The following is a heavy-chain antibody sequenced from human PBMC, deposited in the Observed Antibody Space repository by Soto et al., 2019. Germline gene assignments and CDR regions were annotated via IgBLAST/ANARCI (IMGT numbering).Heavy chain of an antibody. V-gene: IGHV1-8*01. D-gene: IGHD3-16*01. CDR3: AREGVRGMDV. Sequence: QVQLVQSGAEVKKPGASVKVSCKASGYTFTSYDINWVRQATGQGLEWMGWMNPNSANTGYAQKVQGRVTMTRNTSVRTAYMGLRSLRSGYTAGYYWAREGVRGMDVWGQGTTVTVSS. CDR2: MNPNSANT. J-gene: IGHJ6*02. CDR1: GYTFTSYD.